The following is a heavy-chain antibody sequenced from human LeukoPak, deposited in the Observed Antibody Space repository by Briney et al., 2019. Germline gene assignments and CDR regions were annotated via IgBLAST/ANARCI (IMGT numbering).Heavy chain of an antibody. CDR1: GYTFTSYG. V-gene: IGHV1-18*01. Sequence: ASVKVSCKASGYTFTSYGISWVRQAPGQGLEWMGWISAYNGNANYAQKVQGRVTMTTDTSTSTAYMELSSLRSEDTAVYYCAREKVAARLHDAFDIWGQGTMVTVSS. CDR3: AREKVAARLHDAFDI. J-gene: IGHJ3*02. D-gene: IGHD6-6*01. CDR2: ISAYNGNA.